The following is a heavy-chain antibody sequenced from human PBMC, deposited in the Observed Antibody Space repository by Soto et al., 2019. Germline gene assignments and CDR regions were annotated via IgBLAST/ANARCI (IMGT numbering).Heavy chain of an antibody. CDR1: GFTFDTYG. V-gene: IGHV3-30-3*01. CDR3: ARVTPGNNLYYFSGLDF. J-gene: IGHJ6*02. D-gene: IGHD1-1*01. CDR2: ISYEGSNT. Sequence: GGSLRLSCVASGFTFDTYGIHWVRQAPGKGLQWVALISYEGSNTYYADSVRGRFTISRDNSKNTVYLQMNTLRPEDTGLYYCARVTPGNNLYYFSGLDFWGQGTSVTVYS.